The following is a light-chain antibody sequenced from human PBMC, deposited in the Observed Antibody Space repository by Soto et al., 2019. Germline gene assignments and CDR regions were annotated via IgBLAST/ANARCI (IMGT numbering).Light chain of an antibody. J-gene: IGKJ1*01. Sequence: DIQMTQSPASLSASVGDRVTITCRASQNINSYLHWYQQKTGKAPKLLIYAASTLQSGVPSRFSGSLSGTDFTLTRNSLQPEDFATYYCQQGYSTPWTFGQGTKVGIK. CDR3: QQGYSTPWT. V-gene: IGKV1-39*01. CDR1: QNINSY. CDR2: AAS.